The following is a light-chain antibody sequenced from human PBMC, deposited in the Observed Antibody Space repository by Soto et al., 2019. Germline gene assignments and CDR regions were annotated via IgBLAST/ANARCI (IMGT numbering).Light chain of an antibody. CDR1: SSNIGAGYD. J-gene: IGLJ2*01. Sequence: QSVLTQPPSVSGAPGQRVTISCTGTSSNIGAGYDVHWYQQLPGTAPKLLIYTTSNRTSGVPDRFSGSKFGTSASLAITGLQAEDEADYYCQSYDSSVSVVFGGGTKLTVL. V-gene: IGLV1-40*01. CDR2: TTS. CDR3: QSYDSSVSVV.